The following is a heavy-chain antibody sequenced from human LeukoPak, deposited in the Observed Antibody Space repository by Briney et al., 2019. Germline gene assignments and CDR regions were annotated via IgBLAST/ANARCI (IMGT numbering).Heavy chain of an antibody. Sequence: GGSLRLSCAGSGDSFISHTMIWVRQAPGKGLEWISYIGYSGSPIYYADSVKGRFGISGDDAKTSLYLHMNSLRAEDTAFYYCAREYDSRARFDSWGQGILVTVSS. J-gene: IGHJ4*02. V-gene: IGHV3-48*01. D-gene: IGHD4-11*01. CDR1: GDSFISHT. CDR2: IGYSGSPI. CDR3: AREYDSRARFDS.